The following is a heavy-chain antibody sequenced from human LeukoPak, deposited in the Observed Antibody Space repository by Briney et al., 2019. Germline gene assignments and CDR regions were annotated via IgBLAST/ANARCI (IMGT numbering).Heavy chain of an antibody. Sequence: GGSLRLSCAASGFTFSSYPMHWVRQAPGKGLEWVGRTRNKANSYTTEYAASVKGRFTISRDDSKNSLYLQMNSLKTEDTAVYYCATSLVGKYYFDYWGQGTLVTVSS. CDR3: ATSLVGKYYFDY. V-gene: IGHV3-72*01. CDR1: GFTFSSYP. J-gene: IGHJ4*02. D-gene: IGHD2-15*01. CDR2: TRNKANSYTT.